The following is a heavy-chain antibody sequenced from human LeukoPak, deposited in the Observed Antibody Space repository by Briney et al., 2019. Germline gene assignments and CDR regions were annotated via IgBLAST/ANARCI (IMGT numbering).Heavy chain of an antibody. D-gene: IGHD4-11*01. Sequence: GGSLRLSCAASGFTFSSYAMSWVRQAPGKGLEWVSTFKTKYHQVYYAESVRGRFTISTDNSRNTVFLKMNSLRADDTALYYCARSVPDYTRFDYWGQGALVTVSS. V-gene: IGHV3-23*05. J-gene: IGHJ4*02. CDR3: ARSVPDYTRFDY. CDR2: FKTKYHQV. CDR1: GFTFSSYA.